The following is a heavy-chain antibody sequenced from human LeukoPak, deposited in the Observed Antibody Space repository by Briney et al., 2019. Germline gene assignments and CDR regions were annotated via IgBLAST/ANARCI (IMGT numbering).Heavy chain of an antibody. J-gene: IGHJ5*01. D-gene: IGHD3-22*01. V-gene: IGHV3-11*06. CDR1: GFTFSDNY. CDR2: ISSSSSYI. Sequence: GGSLRLSCAASGFTFSDNYMSWIRQAPGKGLEWVSSISSSSSYIYYADSVKGRFTISRDNSKNTLYLQMNSLRPEDTAVYYCAKEDLPDRSGYYYIGWFASWGQGTLVIVSS. CDR3: AKEDLPDRSGYYYIGWFAS.